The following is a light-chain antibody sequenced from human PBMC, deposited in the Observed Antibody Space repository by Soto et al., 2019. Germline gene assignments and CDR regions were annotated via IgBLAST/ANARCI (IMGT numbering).Light chain of an antibody. V-gene: IGLV2-14*01. J-gene: IGLJ2*01. CDR3: SSYTSSSTVV. Sequence: QSALTQPASVSGSPGQSITISCTGTSSDVGGYKYVSWYQQHPGKVPKLMIYDVSNRPSGVSNRFSGSKSGNTASLTISGLQAEDEADYYCSSYTSSSTVVFGGGTKLTVL. CDR2: DVS. CDR1: SSDVGGYKY.